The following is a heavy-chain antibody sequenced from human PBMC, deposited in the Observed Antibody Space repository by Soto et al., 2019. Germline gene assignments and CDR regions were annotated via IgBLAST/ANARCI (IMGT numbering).Heavy chain of an antibody. Sequence: SVKVSCKAAGGSVISSAMSWVRQAPGQGLEWMGGIIPIFGTANYAQKFQGRVTITADKSTSTAYMELSSLRSEDMAVYYCARTQVGAPRGFDYWGQGTLVTVSS. V-gene: IGHV1-69*06. D-gene: IGHD1-26*01. CDR3: ARTQVGAPRGFDY. CDR1: GGSVISSA. CDR2: IIPIFGTA. J-gene: IGHJ4*02.